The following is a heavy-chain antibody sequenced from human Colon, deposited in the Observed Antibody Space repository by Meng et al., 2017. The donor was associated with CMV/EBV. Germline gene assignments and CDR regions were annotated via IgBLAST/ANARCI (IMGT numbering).Heavy chain of an antibody. CDR2: IKQDGSEI. D-gene: IGHD6-19*01. CDR1: GFIFSSYW. V-gene: IGHV3-7*04. Sequence: LVGTGGCLVQPVGSLLLSWGGSGFIFSSYWMSLVRQAPGKGLEWVANIKQDGSEIKYVDSVKGRFTISRDNARNLVFLQMNSLRVDDTGVYYCAGSSGWRLDDWGQGTLVTVSS. J-gene: IGHJ4*02. CDR3: AGSSGWRLDD.